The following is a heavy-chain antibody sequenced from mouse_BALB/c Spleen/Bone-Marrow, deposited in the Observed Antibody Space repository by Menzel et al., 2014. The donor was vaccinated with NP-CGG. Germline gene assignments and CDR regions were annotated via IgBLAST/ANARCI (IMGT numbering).Heavy chain of an antibody. CDR2: ISSGGGST. J-gene: IGHJ2*01. CDR3: ARGYYYGSSFDY. Sequence: EVQLVESGGGLVKPGGSLKLSCAASGFAFSSYDMSWVRQTPEKRLEWVAYISSGGGSTYYPDTAKGRFTISRDNAKNTLYLQMSSLKSEDTAMYYCARGYYYGSSFDYWGQGTTLTVSS. D-gene: IGHD1-1*01. V-gene: IGHV5-12-1*01. CDR1: GFAFSSYD.